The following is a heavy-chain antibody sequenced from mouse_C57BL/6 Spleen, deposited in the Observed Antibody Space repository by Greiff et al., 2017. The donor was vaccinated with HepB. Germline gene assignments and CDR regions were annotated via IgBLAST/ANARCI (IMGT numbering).Heavy chain of an antibody. CDR1: GYAFTNYL. CDR2: INPGSGGT. D-gene: IGHD3-3*01. CDR3: AREEGRDFDY. Sequence: LVESGAELVRPGTSVKVSCKASGYAFTNYLIEWVKQRPGQGLEWIGVINPGSGGTNYNEKFKGKATLTADKSSSTAYMQLSSLTSEDSAVYFCAREEGRDFDYWGQGTTLTVSS. V-gene: IGHV1-54*01. J-gene: IGHJ2*01.